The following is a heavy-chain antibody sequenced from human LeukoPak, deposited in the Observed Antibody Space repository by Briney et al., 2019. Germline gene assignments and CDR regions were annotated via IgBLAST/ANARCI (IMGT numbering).Heavy chain of an antibody. J-gene: IGHJ4*02. D-gene: IGHD7-27*01. CDR3: AKDPWGSRGYFDY. CDR1: GFTFSRNA. CDR2: ISGSGSDT. V-gene: IGHV3-23*01. Sequence: PGGSLRLSCAGSGFTFSRNAMIWVRQAPGKGLEWVSAISGSGSDTYYADSVKGRFTIFRDNSKNTVYLRMNSLRAEDTAVYYCAKDPWGSRGYFDYWGQGTLVTVSS.